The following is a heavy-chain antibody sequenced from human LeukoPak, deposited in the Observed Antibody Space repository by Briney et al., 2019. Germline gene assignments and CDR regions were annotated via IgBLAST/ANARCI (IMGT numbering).Heavy chain of an antibody. Sequence: PSETLSLTCSVSGGSISSSNYYWGWIRQPPGKGLEWIGSIYYSGSTYYNPSLKSRVTISVDTSKNQFSLKLSSVTAADTAVYYCARVPRGFYYMDVWGKGTTVTVSS. V-gene: IGHV4-39*07. CDR3: ARVPRGFYYMDV. CDR2: IYYSGST. CDR1: GGSISSSNYY. J-gene: IGHJ6*03.